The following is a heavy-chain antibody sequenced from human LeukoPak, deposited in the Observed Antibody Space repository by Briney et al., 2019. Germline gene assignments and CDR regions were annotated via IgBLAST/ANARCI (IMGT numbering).Heavy chain of an antibody. V-gene: IGHV1-69*05. CDR3: ARDRGYGNPYLDY. CDR1: RGTFSSYA. CDR2: IIPIFGTA. Sequence: ASVKVSCKASRGTFSSYAISWVRQAPGQGLEWMGGIIPIFGTANYAQKFQGRATITTDESTSTAYMELSSLRSEDTAVYYCARDRGYGNPYLDYWGQGTLVTVSS. J-gene: IGHJ4*02. D-gene: IGHD5-12*01.